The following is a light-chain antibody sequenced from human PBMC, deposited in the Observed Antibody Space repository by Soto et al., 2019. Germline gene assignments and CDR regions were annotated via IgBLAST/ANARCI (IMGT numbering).Light chain of an antibody. CDR3: SSYTSTSRYV. CDR2: EVT. Sequence: QGALTQPPSGAGSPGQSVTIFCTGNNNYVGKYDRVSWYQQPPGTAPKLIIYEVTNRPSGVPARFSGSKSGNTASLTISWLQAEDEADYYCSSYTSTSRYVFGAGTKVTVL. V-gene: IGLV2-18*02. J-gene: IGLJ1*01. CDR1: NNYVGKYDR.